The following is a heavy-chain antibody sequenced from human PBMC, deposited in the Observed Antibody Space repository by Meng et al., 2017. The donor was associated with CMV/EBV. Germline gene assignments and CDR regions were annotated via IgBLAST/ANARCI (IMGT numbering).Heavy chain of an antibody. J-gene: IGHJ5*02. V-gene: IGHV3-23*01. CDR3: AKDGGAGYGGNSDWFDP. CDR1: FTFNNYA. Sequence: FTFNNYAMSWVRQAPGKGLEWVSGIRYNGGSTYYADYVKGRFTISRDNSKNTLYLQMNSLRDEDTAVYYCAKDGGAGYGGNSDWFDPWGQGTLVTVSS. CDR2: IRYNGGST. D-gene: IGHD4-23*01.